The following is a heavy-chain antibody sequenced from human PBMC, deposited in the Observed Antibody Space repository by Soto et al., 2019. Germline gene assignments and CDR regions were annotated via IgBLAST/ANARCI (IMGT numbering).Heavy chain of an antibody. CDR3: ARRTSDPREDYFDY. CDR2: IYYSGST. V-gene: IGHV4-39*01. Sequence: SETLSLTCTVSGGSISSSSYYWGWIRQPPGKGLERIGSIYYSGSTYYNPSLKSRVTISVDTSKNQFSLKLSSVTAADTAVYYCARRTSDPREDYFDYWGQGTLVTVSS. CDR1: GGSISSSSYY. J-gene: IGHJ4*02.